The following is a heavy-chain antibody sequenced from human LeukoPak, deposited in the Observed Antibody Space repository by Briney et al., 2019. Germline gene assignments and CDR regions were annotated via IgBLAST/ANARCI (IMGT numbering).Heavy chain of an antibody. J-gene: IGHJ6*03. D-gene: IGHD6-6*01. Sequence: QPGGSLRLSCAASGFTFSSYSMNWVRQAPGKGLEWVSYISSSSSTIYYADSVKGRFTISRDNAKNSLYLQMNSPRDEDTAVYYCARDRAARHKAYYYYYYMDVWGKGTTVTVSS. CDR2: ISSSSSTI. CDR3: ARDRAARHKAYYYYYYMDV. V-gene: IGHV3-48*02. CDR1: GFTFSSYS.